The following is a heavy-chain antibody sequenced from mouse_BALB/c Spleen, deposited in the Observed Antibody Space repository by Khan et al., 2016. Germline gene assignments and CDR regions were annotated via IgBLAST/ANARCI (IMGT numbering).Heavy chain of an antibody. J-gene: IGHJ3*01. CDR3: ARSPFDYAVGFAS. Sequence: EVQLQESGAELVKPGASVKLSCTASGFNIKDTYMHWVKQRPEQGLEWSGRIDPANGNTKYDPKFQGKATITADTSSNTAYLQLSRLKSEDTAVDYCARSPFDYAVGFASWGQGTLVTVSA. D-gene: IGHD2-4*01. CDR1: GFNIKDTY. V-gene: IGHV14-3*02. CDR2: IDPANGNT.